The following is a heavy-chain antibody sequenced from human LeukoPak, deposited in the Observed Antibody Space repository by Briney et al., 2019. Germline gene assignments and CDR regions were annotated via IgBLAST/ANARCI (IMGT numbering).Heavy chain of an antibody. D-gene: IGHD3-16*02. Sequence: SETLSLTCDVSGSSVNSDQYWGWMRHSPGAGLEWIGSVHQTGSPYYDPSLGSRVSLSIDSTKNSFSLRLTSVTAADTAVYYCAMLRLGELSLLANAYDIWGQGTMVIVSS. CDR1: GSSVNSDQY. CDR3: AMLRLGELSLLANAYDI. V-gene: IGHV4-38-2*01. CDR2: VHQTGSP. J-gene: IGHJ3*02.